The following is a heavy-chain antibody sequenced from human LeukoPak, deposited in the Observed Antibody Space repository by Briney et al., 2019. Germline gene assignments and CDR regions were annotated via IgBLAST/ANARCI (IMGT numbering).Heavy chain of an antibody. CDR3: AASYYYDSSGYYYMFPFHF. D-gene: IGHD3-22*01. V-gene: IGHV3-66*01. CDR2: IYGVGSI. J-gene: IGHJ1*01. CDR1: GFTVSDNY. Sequence: GGGLVQPGGSLRLSCAASGFTVSDNYMIWVRQTPGKGLEWVSIIYGVGSIYYADSVTGRFTISRDTSNNTLYLQMNSLRAEDTAVYYCAASYYYDSSGYYYMFPFHFWGQGTLVAVSS.